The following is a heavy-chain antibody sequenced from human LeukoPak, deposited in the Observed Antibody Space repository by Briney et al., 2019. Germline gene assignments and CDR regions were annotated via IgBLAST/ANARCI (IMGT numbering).Heavy chain of an antibody. CDR3: ARDRGLWFGELSKDWYFDL. V-gene: IGHV3-30*02. J-gene: IGHJ2*01. CDR1: GFTFSSYG. D-gene: IGHD3-10*01. Sequence: GGSLRLSCAASGFTFSSYGMHWVRQAPCKGLEWVAFIRYDGSNKYYADSVKGRFTISRDNSKNTLYLQMGSPRAEDMAVYYCARDRGLWFGELSKDWYFDLWGRGTLVTVSS. CDR2: IRYDGSNK.